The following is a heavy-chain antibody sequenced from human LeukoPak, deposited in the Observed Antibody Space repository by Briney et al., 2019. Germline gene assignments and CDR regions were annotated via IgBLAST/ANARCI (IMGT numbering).Heavy chain of an antibody. CDR1: GGSISSSSYY. CDR3: ASRRVEVDY. V-gene: IGHV4-39*01. J-gene: IGHJ4*02. CDR2: IYYSGST. Sequence: PSETLPLTCTVSGGSISSSSYYWGWIRQPPGKGLEWIGIIYYSGSTYYNPSLKSRVTISVDTSKNQFSLKLSSVTAADTAVYYCASRRVEVDYWGQGTLVTVSS. D-gene: IGHD2-15*01.